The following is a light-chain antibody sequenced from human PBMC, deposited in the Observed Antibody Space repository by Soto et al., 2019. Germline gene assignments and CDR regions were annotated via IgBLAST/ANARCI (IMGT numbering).Light chain of an antibody. J-gene: IGKJ1*01. Sequence: DIQMTQSPSSLSASVGDRVTITCRASQSISSYLNWYQQKPGKAPKLLIYAASSLQSGVPSRFSGSGSGTDFTLTISSLPPEYLATYYCQQSYSTPRAFGQGTKVEI. V-gene: IGKV1-39*01. CDR3: QQSYSTPRA. CDR1: QSISSY. CDR2: AAS.